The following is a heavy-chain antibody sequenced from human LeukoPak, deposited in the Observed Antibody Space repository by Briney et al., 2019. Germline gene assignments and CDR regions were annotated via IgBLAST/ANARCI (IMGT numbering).Heavy chain of an antibody. CDR1: GFTFSSYA. CDR3: ARLWNYDY. Sequence: GRSLRLSCAASGFTFSSYAMHWVRRAPGKGLEWVAVISYDGSNKYYADSVKGRFTISRDNSKNTLYLQMNSLRTEDTALYFCARLWNYDYWGQGTLVTVSS. CDR2: ISYDGSNK. D-gene: IGHD1-1*01. J-gene: IGHJ4*02. V-gene: IGHV3-30*04.